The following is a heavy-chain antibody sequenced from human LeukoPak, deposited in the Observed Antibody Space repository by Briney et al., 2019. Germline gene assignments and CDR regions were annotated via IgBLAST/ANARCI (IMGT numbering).Heavy chain of an antibody. V-gene: IGHV4-34*01. D-gene: IGHD3-22*01. CDR1: GGSFSGYY. CDR2: INHSGST. CDR3: ARIGRYYDSSGSPRPFDY. J-gene: IGHJ4*02. Sequence: SETLSLTCAAFGGSFSGYYWSWIRQPPGKGLEWIGEINHSGSTNYNPSLKSRVTISVDTSKNQFSLKLSSVTAADTAVNYCARIGRYYDSSGSPRPFDYWGQGTLVTVSS.